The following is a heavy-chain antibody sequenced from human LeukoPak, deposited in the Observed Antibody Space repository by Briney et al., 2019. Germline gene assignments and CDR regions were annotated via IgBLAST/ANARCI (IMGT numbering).Heavy chain of an antibody. Sequence: ASVKVSCKVSGYTLTELSMHWVRQAPGKGLEWMGGFDPEDGETIYAQKFQGRVTMTEDTSTDTAYMELSSLRSEDTAVYYCATGGGPNSARWDYYYYYMDVWGKGTTVTVS. CDR3: ATGGGPNSARWDYYYYYMDV. CDR1: GYTLTELS. J-gene: IGHJ6*03. D-gene: IGHD6-6*01. V-gene: IGHV1-24*01. CDR2: FDPEDGET.